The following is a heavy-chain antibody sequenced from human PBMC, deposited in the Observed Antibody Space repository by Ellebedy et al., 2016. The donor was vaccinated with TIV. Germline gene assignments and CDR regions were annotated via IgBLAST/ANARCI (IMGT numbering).Heavy chain of an antibody. D-gene: IGHD3-10*01. J-gene: IGHJ4*02. CDR2: INHSGST. Sequence: MPSETLSLTCAVYGGSFLGYYWSWSRQPPGTGLEWIGEINHSGSTNYNPSLKSRVTISVDTSKNKFSLKLSSVTAADTAVYYCARMDDYYGSGSYSFDYWGQGTLVTVS. CDR3: ARMDDYYGSGSYSFDY. V-gene: IGHV4-34*01. CDR1: GGSFLGYY.